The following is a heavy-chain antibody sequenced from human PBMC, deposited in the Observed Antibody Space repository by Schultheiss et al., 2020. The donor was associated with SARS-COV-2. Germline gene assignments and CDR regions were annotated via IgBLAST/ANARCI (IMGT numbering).Heavy chain of an antibody. CDR2: LGGRGGPT. CDR3: ARDQSVPDYGSIIHHFDE. V-gene: IGHV3-23*01. J-gene: IGHJ4*01. Sequence: GESLKISCAASGFTFSNYWMNWVRQAPGKGLEGVSTLGGRGGPTFYADSVKGRFTISRDDSNNTLFLQMDSLGAEDTAMYFCARDQSVPDYGSIIHHFDEWGHGTVVTVSS. D-gene: IGHD4-17*01. CDR1: GFTFSNYW.